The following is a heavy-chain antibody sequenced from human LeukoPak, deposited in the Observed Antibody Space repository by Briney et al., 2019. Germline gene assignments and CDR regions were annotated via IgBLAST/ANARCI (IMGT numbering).Heavy chain of an antibody. J-gene: IGHJ4*02. V-gene: IGHV3-49*04. CDR2: IISKAYGGTT. CDR1: GFSFGDYA. Sequence: PAQSLRLSSTASGFSFGDYAMDWVRQAPGKGLEWVGFIISKAYGGTTEYAASVKGRFTISRDDSISIAYLQMNSLKTEDTAVYYCSRESAEATAKFDYWGQGTPVTLSS. D-gene: IGHD2-21*02. CDR3: SRESAEATAKFDY.